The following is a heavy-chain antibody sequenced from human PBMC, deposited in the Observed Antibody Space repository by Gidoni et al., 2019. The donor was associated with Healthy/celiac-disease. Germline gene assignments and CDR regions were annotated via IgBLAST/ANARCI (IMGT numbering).Heavy chain of an antibody. CDR2: IIPIFGTA. CDR3: ATTELTYYYGSGSYSPFDY. CDR1: GGTFSRYA. Sequence: QVQLVQSGAEVKKPGSSVKVSCKASGGTFSRYAISWVRQGPGQGLEWMGGIIPIFGTANYAQKFQGRVTITADESTSTAYMELSSLRSEDTAVYYWATTELTYYYGSGSYSPFDYWGQGTLVTVSS. D-gene: IGHD3-10*01. V-gene: IGHV1-69*01. J-gene: IGHJ4*02.